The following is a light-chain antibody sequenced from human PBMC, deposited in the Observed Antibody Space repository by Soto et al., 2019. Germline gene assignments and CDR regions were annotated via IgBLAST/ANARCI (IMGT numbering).Light chain of an antibody. CDR3: QQYNSYPLT. V-gene: IGKV1-5*03. CDR2: KAS. Sequence: DIQMTQSPSTLSASVGDRVTITCRASQSISSWLAWYQQKPGKAPKLLIYKASSLESGVPSRFSGSGSGTEFTLTICSLQPDDFATYYCQQYNSYPLTFGQGTKV. J-gene: IGKJ1*01. CDR1: QSISSW.